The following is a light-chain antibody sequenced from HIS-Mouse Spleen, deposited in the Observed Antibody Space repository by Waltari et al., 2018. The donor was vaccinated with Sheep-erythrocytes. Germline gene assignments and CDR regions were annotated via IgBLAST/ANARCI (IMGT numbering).Light chain of an antibody. J-gene: IGLJ1*01. V-gene: IGLV2-11*01. CDR1: ISHVCVYNY. CDR3: CSYAGSYNHV. CDR2: DVS. Sequence: QSALTQPRSVSGSPGHSVTTSCTGTISHVCVYNYVSWYQQHPGKAPQLMIYDVSKRPSGVPDRFSGSKSGNTASLTISGLQAEDEADYYCCSYAGSYNHVFATGTKVTVL.